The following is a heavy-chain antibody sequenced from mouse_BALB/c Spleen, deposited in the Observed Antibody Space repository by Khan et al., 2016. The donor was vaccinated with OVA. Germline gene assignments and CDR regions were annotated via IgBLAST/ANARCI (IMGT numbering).Heavy chain of an antibody. CDR1: GYTFTSYW. CDR2: IAPGSGSS. J-gene: IGHJ4*01. V-gene: IGHV1S41*01. D-gene: IGHD1-1*01. CDR3: ASDNYSGRTCYAMDY. Sequence: DLVKPGASVKLSCKASGYTFTSYWINWIKQRPGQGLEWIGRIAPGSGSSSYNEMFKGKATLTLDTSSSTAYIQLSSLSSEDSAFYFCASDNYSGRTCYAMDYWGQGTSVTVSS.